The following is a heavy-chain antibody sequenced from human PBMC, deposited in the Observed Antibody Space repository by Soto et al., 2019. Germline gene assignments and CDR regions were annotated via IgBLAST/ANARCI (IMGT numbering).Heavy chain of an antibody. CDR2: ISGSGDST. V-gene: IGHV3-23*01. CDR3: AKDLGYRAQYYYYYYYMDV. D-gene: IGHD6-13*01. CDR1: GFTFSSYA. J-gene: IGHJ6*03. Sequence: GGSLRLSCAASGFTFSSYAMSWVRQAPGKGLEWVSAISGSGDSTYYADSVKGRFTISRENSKNTLYLQMNSLRAEDKAVYYCAKDLGYRAQYYYYYYYMDVWGKGTTVTVSS.